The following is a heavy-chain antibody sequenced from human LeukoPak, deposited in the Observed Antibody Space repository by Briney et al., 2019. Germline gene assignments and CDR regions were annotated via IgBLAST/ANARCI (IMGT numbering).Heavy chain of an antibody. Sequence: ASVKVSCKASGYNFDGYYINWVRQAPGQGLEWMGWVDPYNGHTNYAKKFQGRVAMTRDTSINTAYMELSSLRSEDTAVYYCVRGYQIRFVEGEDSYMDVWGKGTTVTVS. CDR1: GYNFDGYY. CDR3: VRGYQIRFVEGEDSYMDV. V-gene: IGHV1-2*02. D-gene: IGHD3-3*01. J-gene: IGHJ6*03. CDR2: VDPYNGHT.